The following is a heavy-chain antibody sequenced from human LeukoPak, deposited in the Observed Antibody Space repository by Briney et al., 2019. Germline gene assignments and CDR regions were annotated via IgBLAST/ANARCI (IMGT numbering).Heavy chain of an antibody. CDR3: VKSETASFDF. J-gene: IGHJ4*02. CDR2: IRYDVSDK. CDR1: GFTFSSYA. V-gene: IGHV3-30*02. Sequence: GGSLRLSCAASGFTFSSYAMHWVRQAPGKGLEWVAFIRYDVSDKNYADFVKGRLTISRDNSKNTLDLQMNSLRVEDTAVYYCVKSETASFDFWGRGTLVTVSS. D-gene: IGHD1-1*01.